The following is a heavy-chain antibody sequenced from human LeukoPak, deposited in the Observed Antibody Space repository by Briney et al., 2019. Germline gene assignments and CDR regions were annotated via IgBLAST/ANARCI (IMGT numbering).Heavy chain of an antibody. CDR2: IYTSGST. J-gene: IGHJ6*03. CDR1: GGSISSYY. V-gene: IGHV4-4*07. CDR3: ARDPRGGGLLKACYYYMDV. Sequence: SETLSLTCTVSGGSISSYYWSWIRQPAGKGLEWIGRIYTSGSTNYNPSLKSRVTMSVDTSKNQFSLKLSSVTAADTAVYYCARDPRGGGLLKACYYYMDVWGKGTTVTVSS. D-gene: IGHD3-22*01.